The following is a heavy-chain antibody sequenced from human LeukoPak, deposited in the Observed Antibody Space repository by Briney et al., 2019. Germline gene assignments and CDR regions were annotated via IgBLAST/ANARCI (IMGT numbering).Heavy chain of an antibody. D-gene: IGHD6-13*01. CDR2: INWNGGST. Sequence: GGSLRLSCAASGFTFDDYGMSWVRQAPGKGLEWVSGINWNGGSTGYADSVKGRFTISRVNAKNSLYLQMNSLRAEDTALYYCATLGSAAAGRGYFDYWGQGTLVTVSS. CDR3: ATLGSAAAGRGYFDY. V-gene: IGHV3-20*04. CDR1: GFTFDDYG. J-gene: IGHJ4*02.